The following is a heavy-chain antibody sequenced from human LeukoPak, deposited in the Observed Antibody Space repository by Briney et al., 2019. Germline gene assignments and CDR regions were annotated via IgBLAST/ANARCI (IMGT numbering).Heavy chain of an antibody. D-gene: IGHD5-12*01. V-gene: IGHV1-69*04. CDR1: GGTFSSYA. CDR2: IIPILGIA. CDR3: ARGEGGYNFDY. Sequence: SVKVSCKASGGTFSSYAISWVRQAPGQGLEWMGRIIPILGIANYAQKFQGRVTITADKSTSTAYMELSSLRSEDTAVYYCARGEGGYNFDYWGQGTLVTVSS. J-gene: IGHJ4*02.